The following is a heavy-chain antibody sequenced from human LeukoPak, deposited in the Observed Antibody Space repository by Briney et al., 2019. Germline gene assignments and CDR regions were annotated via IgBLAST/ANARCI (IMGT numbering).Heavy chain of an antibody. V-gene: IGHV3-30*04. CDR2: ISYDGSNK. J-gene: IGHJ4*02. D-gene: IGHD2-2*01. CDR1: GFTFSGYA. CDR3: ARARITRYYFDY. Sequence: PGRSLRLSCAASGFTFSGYAMHWVRQAPGKGLEWVAVISYDGSNKYYADSVKGRFTISRDNSKNTLYLQMNSLRAEDTAVYYCARARITRYYFDYWGQGTLVTVSS.